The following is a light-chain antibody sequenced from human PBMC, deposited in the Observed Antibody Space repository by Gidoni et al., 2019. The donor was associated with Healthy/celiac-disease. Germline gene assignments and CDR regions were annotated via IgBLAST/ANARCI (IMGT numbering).Light chain of an antibody. J-gene: IGKJ2*01. CDR2: KAS. V-gene: IGKV1-5*03. CDR1: QRISIW. Sequence: TITCRESQRISIWLAWYQQKPEKAPKLMIYKASSLESGVHSRFSGSGSGTEFPLTISSLQPDDVATYYCQQYNSYMYTFGQGTKLEIK. CDR3: QQYNSYMYT.